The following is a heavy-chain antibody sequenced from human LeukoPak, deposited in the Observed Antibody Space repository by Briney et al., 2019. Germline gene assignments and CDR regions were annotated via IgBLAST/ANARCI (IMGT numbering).Heavy chain of an antibody. J-gene: IGHJ4*02. Sequence: SETLSLTCTVSGGSISSYYWSWIRQPPGKGLEWIGYIYYSGSTNYNPSPKSRVRTSVDTSKKQFSLKLTSVTAADTAVYYCARVKFSWSPYYFDYWGQGTLVTVSS. D-gene: IGHD6-13*01. CDR2: IYYSGST. V-gene: IGHV4-59*01. CDR1: GGSISSYY. CDR3: ARVKFSWSPYYFDY.